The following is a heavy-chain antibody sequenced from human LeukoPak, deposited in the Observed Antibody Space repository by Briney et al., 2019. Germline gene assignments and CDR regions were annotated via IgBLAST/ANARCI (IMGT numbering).Heavy chain of an antibody. J-gene: IGHJ4*02. CDR1: GYTLTELS. CDR3: ATVTHYYDSSGYLYYFDY. CDR2: FDPEDGET. Sequence: ASVKVSCKVSGYTLTELSMHWVRQAPGKGLEGMGGFDPEDGETIYAQKFQGRVTMTEDTSTDAAYMELSSLRSEDTAVYYCATVTHYYDSSGYLYYFDYWGQGTLVTVSS. V-gene: IGHV1-24*01. D-gene: IGHD3-22*01.